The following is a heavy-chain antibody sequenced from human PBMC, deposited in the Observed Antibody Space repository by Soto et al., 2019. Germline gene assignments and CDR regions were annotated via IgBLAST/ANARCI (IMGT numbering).Heavy chain of an antibody. CDR2: INHSGST. CDR1: GGSFSGYV. J-gene: IGHJ5*02. V-gene: IGHV4-34*01. CDR3: ARGLPPGRSSWTGSFDP. Sequence: QVQLQQWGAGLLKPSETLSLTCAVYGGSFSGYVWSWIRQPPGKGLEWIGEINHSGSTNYNPSLMRRDTISGDTSKNQFSLKLSSVTAADTAVYYFARGLPPGRSSWTGSFDPWGQGTLVTVSS. D-gene: IGHD6-13*01.